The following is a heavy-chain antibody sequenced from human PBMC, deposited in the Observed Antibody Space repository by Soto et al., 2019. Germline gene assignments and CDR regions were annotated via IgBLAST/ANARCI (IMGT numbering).Heavy chain of an antibody. CDR3: AKFLSSSWSFDY. J-gene: IGHJ4*02. Sequence: GGSLRRSWAAAGFTFSSYAMSWVRQAPGKGLEWVSAISGSGGSTYYADSVKGRFTISRDNSKNTLYLQKNSLRAEDTAVYYCAKFLSSSWSFDYCGKRPLVPVSS. V-gene: IGHV3-23*01. CDR2: ISGSGGST. D-gene: IGHD6-13*01. CDR1: GFTFSSYA.